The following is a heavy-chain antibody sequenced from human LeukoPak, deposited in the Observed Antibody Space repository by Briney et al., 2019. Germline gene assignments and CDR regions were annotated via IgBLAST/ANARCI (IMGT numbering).Heavy chain of an antibody. D-gene: IGHD4-17*01. Sequence: PGGSLRLSCAASGFTFSSYEMNWVRQAPGKGLEWVSYISSSGSTIYYADSVKGRFTISRDNAKNSLYLQMNSLRAEDTAVYYCARGLFYGDYYFDYWGQGTLVTVSS. CDR3: ARGLFYGDYYFDY. J-gene: IGHJ4*02. CDR2: ISSSGSTI. CDR1: GFTFSSYE. V-gene: IGHV3-48*03.